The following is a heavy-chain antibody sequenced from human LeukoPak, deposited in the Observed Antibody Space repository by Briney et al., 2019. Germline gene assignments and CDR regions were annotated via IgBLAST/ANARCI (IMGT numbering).Heavy chain of an antibody. CDR3: ARGDYVLPLAFVI. Sequence: ASVKVSCKASGYTFTGYYMHWVRQAPGQGLEWMGWINPNSGGTNYAQKFQGWVTMTRDTSISTAYMELSRLRSDDTAVYYCARGDYVLPLAFVIWGQGTMVTVSS. J-gene: IGHJ3*02. CDR1: GYTFTGYY. CDR2: INPNSGGT. D-gene: IGHD3-16*01. V-gene: IGHV1-2*04.